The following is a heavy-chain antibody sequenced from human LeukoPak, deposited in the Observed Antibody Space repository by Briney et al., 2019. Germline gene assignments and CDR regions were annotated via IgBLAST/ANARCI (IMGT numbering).Heavy chain of an antibody. Sequence: SETLSLTCTVSGGSISSSSYYWGWIRQPPGKGLEWIGSIYYSGSTYDNPSLKIRVTISVATSKNQFSLQLSSVTAADTAVYYCARQERFIVATTGELGYWGQGTLVTVSS. CDR1: GGSISSSSYY. CDR2: IYYSGST. CDR3: ARQERFIVATTGELGY. V-gene: IGHV4-39*01. J-gene: IGHJ4*02. D-gene: IGHD5-12*01.